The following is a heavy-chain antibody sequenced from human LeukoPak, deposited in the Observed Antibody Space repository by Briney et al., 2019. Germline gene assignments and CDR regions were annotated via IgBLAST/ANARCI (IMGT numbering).Heavy chain of an antibody. CDR1: VGSITHYF. D-gene: IGHD6-13*01. Sequence: PSETLSLTCSVSVGSITHYFWSWIRQPPGQGLERIVYIYYSGSTNYNPSLKSLVTISVDTSKKQFSLELTSVTAADTAVYYCARHASSRDWFDPWGQGTLVTVSS. CDR2: IYYSGST. CDR3: ARHASSRDWFDP. V-gene: IGHV4-59*08. J-gene: IGHJ5*02.